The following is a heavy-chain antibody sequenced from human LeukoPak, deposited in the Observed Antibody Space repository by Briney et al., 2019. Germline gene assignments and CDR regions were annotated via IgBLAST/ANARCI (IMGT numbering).Heavy chain of an antibody. J-gene: IGHJ4*02. CDR1: GYSFTSYW. CDR2: IYPGDSDT. CDR3: ARLASIVVVPAAILDY. V-gene: IGHV5-51*01. D-gene: IGHD2-2*01. Sequence: GESLKISCKGSGYSFTSYWIGWVRQMPGKGLEWMGIIYPGDSDTRYSPSFQGQVTISADKSISTAYLQWSSLKASDTAMYYCARLASIVVVPAAILDYWGQGILVTVSS.